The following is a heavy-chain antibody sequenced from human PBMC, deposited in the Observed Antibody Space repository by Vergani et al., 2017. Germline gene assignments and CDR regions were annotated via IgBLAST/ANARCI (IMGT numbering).Heavy chain of an antibody. V-gene: IGHV3-33*01. CDR3: ARWGNEKRLDS. J-gene: IGHJ5*01. D-gene: IGHD1-1*01. Sequence: QVQLVESEGGVVQPGRSLTLSCVASGFTFSSHGMHWVRQAPGKGLEWVAVLWYDGSNKYYGDSVTGRFTISRDNSKNTLYLQMNSLGVEDTAVYYCARWGNEKRLDSWGQGTLVTVSS. CDR1: GFTFSSHG. CDR2: LWYDGSNK.